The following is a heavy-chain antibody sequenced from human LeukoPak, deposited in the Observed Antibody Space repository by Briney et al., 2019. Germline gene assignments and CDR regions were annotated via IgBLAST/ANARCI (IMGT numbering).Heavy chain of an antibody. J-gene: IGHJ6*04. CDR1: GFTFSSYS. V-gene: IGHV3-21*01. CDR2: ISSSSSYI. CDR3: ARGDCSGGSCYYYYYGMDV. D-gene: IGHD2-15*01. Sequence: GGSLRLSCAVSGFTFSSYSMNWVRQAPGKGLEWVSSISSSSSYIYYADSVKGRFTISRDNAKNSLYLQMNSLRAEDTAVYYCARGDCSGGSCYYYYYGMDVWGKGTTVTVSS.